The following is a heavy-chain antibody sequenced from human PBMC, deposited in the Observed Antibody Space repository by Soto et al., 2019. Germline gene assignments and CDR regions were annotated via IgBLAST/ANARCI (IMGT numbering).Heavy chain of an antibody. J-gene: IGHJ6*03. V-gene: IGHV1-18*01. Sequence: ASVKVSCKASGYTFTSYGISWVRQAPGQGLEWMGWISAYNGNTNYAQKLQGRVTMTTDTSTSTAYMELRSLRSDDTAVYYCARDGTTVTRAYYYYMDVWGKGTTVTVS. D-gene: IGHD4-17*01. CDR2: ISAYNGNT. CDR1: GYTFTSYG. CDR3: ARDGTTVTRAYYYYMDV.